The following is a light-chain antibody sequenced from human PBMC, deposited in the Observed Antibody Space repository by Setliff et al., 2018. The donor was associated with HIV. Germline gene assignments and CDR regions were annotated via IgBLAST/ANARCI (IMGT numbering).Light chain of an antibody. CDR1: SSDVGAYKY. J-gene: IGLJ1*01. CDR3: CSYAGTSTFYV. Sequence: QSALTQPRSVSGSPGQSVTISCTGTSSDVGAYKYVSWYQQLPGKAPKLIIYDVGKRPSGVPYRVSGSKTDNTASLTISGLQGEDEADHYCCSYAGTSTFYVFGTGTKV. CDR2: DVG. V-gene: IGLV2-11*01.